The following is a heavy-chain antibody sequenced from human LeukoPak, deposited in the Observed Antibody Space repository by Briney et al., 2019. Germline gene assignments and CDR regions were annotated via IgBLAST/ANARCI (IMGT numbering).Heavy chain of an antibody. CDR3: ARKRDRSWFDP. D-gene: IGHD1-14*01. Sequence: ASVEVSCKASGYTFTGYYMHWVRQAPGQGLEWMGWINPNSGGTNYAQKFQGRITMTRDTSISTAYMELSRLRSDDTAVYYCARKRDRSWFDPWGQGTLVTVSS. CDR1: GYTFTGYY. J-gene: IGHJ5*02. V-gene: IGHV1-2*02. CDR2: INPNSGGT.